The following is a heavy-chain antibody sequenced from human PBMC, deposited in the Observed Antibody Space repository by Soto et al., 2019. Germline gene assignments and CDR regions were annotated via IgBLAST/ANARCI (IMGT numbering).Heavy chain of an antibody. CDR3: ARETVGYGMDV. D-gene: IGHD3-10*01. Sequence: QVQLVESGGGVVQPRRSLRLSCAASGFTFSSYGMHWVRQAPGKGLEWVAVIWYDGSNKYYADSVKGRFTISRDNSKNTLYLQMNSLRAEDTAVYYCARETVGYGMDVWGQGTTVTVSS. CDR2: IWYDGSNK. V-gene: IGHV3-33*01. CDR1: GFTFSSYG. J-gene: IGHJ6*02.